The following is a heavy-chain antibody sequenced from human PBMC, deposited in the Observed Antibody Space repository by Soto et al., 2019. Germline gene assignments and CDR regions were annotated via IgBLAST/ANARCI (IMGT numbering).Heavy chain of an antibody. CDR2: ISSSGSTI. D-gene: IGHD3-10*01. CDR1: GFTFSDYY. V-gene: IGHV3-11*01. Sequence: PGGSLRLSCAASGFTFSDYYMSWIRQAPGKGLEWVSYISSSGSTIYYADSVKGRFTISRDNAKNSLYLQMNSLRAEDTALYYCAKAYGSGSYGSFDYWGQGTLVTVSS. CDR3: AKAYGSGSYGSFDY. J-gene: IGHJ4*02.